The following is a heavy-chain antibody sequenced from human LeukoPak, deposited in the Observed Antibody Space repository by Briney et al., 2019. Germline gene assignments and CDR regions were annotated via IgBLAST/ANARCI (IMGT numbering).Heavy chain of an antibody. J-gene: IGHJ4*02. CDR2: IYYSGST. CDR1: GGSISSSSYY. Sequence: PSETLSLTCTVSGGSISSSSYYWGWIRQPPGKGLEWIGSIYYSGSTYYNPSLKSRVTISVDTSKNQFSLKLSSVTAADTAVYYCARHTRYCSSTSCYFAVFDYWGQGTLVTVSS. D-gene: IGHD2-2*01. V-gene: IGHV4-39*01. CDR3: ARHTRYCSSTSCYFAVFDY.